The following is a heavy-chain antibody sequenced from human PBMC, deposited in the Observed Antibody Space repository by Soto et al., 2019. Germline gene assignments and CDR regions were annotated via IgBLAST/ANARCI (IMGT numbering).Heavy chain of an antibody. CDR3: ARAWPQQSWYHY. V-gene: IGHV1-69*13. J-gene: IGHJ4*02. CDR2: IIPIFGTA. CDR1: GGTFSSYA. Sequence: ASVKVSCKASGGTFSSYAISWVRQAPGQGLEWMGGIIPIFGTANYAQKFQGRVTITADESTSTAYMELSSLRSEDTAVYYCARAWPQQSWYHYWGQGTLVTVSS. D-gene: IGHD6-13*01.